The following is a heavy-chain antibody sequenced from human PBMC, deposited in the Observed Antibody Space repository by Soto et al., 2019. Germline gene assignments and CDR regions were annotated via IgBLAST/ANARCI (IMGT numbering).Heavy chain of an antibody. V-gene: IGHV3-7*01. D-gene: IGHD3-3*01. CDR1: GFTFSSYW. CDR3: ARDPDLWSGPSYYYYYMDV. Sequence: EVQLVESGGGLVQPGGSLRLSCAASGFTFSSYWMSWVRQAPGKGLEWVANIKQDGSEKYYVDSVKGRFTISRDNAKNSLYLQMNSLRAEDTAVYYCARDPDLWSGPSYYYYYMDVWGKGTTVTVSS. J-gene: IGHJ6*03. CDR2: IKQDGSEK.